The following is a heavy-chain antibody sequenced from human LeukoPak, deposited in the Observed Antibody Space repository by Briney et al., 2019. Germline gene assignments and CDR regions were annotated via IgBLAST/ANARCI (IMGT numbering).Heavy chain of an antibody. CDR2: IYHSGST. CDR3: ARAYDSSGYYLFDS. D-gene: IGHD3-22*01. V-gene: IGHV4-4*02. J-gene: IGHJ5*01. CDR1: GGSISSSNW. Sequence: SGTLSLTCAVSGGSISSSNWWSWVRPPPGKGLEWIGEIYHSGSTNYNASIKSRVTISVDTSKNQFSLKLSSVTTADTAVYYCARAYDSSGYYLFDSWGQGTLVTVSS.